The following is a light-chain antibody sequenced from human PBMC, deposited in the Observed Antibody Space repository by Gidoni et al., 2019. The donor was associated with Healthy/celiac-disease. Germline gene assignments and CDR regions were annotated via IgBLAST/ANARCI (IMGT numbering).Light chain of an antibody. CDR3: NSRDSSGNHVV. CDR1: SLRSYY. J-gene: IGLJ2*01. Sequence: SELTQDPAVSVALGQTVRITCQGDSLRSYYASWYQQKPGQAPVLVIYGKNTRPSGIPDRFSGSSSGNTASLTITGAQAEDEADYYCNSRDSSGNHVVFGGGTKLTVL. V-gene: IGLV3-19*01. CDR2: GKN.